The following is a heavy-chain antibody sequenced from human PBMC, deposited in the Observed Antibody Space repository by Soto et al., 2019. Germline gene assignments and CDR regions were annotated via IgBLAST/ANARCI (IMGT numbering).Heavy chain of an antibody. CDR3: ARAFYSGGSCYLDY. D-gene: IGHD2-15*01. Sequence: GSSVKVSCKASGYTFTTFGIGWVRQAPGQGLEWMGWISAYSGNTEYPEKLQGRVTMTIDTSTSTTYMELRSLRSDDTAVYYCARAFYSGGSCYLDYWGQGAQVTVSS. V-gene: IGHV1-18*01. J-gene: IGHJ4*02. CDR1: GYTFTTFG. CDR2: ISAYSGNT.